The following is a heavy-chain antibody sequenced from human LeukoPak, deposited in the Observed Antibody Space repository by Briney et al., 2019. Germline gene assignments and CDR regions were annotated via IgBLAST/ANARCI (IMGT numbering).Heavy chain of an antibody. V-gene: IGHV3-30*18. D-gene: IGHD2-15*01. CDR3: GKDQDPLRAVYYFDY. CDR2: ITSNGSTK. J-gene: IGHJ4*02. Sequence: PGRSLRLSCAASGFTFSSYSMHWVRQAPGKGLEWVSDITSNGSTKYYADSVKGRFTISRDNSKNSLYLQMNSLRAEDTAVYYCGKDQDPLRAVYYFDYWGERTLVTVSS. CDR1: GFTFSSYS.